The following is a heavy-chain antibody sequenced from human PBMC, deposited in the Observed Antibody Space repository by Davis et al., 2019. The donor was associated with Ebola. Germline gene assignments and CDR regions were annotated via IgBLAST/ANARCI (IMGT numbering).Heavy chain of an antibody. CDR1: GGSFSGYD. J-gene: IGHJ6*02. CDR3: ARGDKTDIVVVVAATGVYGMDV. Sequence: SETLSLTCAVYGGSFSGYDWSWIRQPPGKGLEWIGEINHSGSTNYNPSLKSRVTISVDTSKNQFSLKLSSVTAEDTAVYYCARGDKTDIVVVVAATGVYGMDVWGQGTTVTVSS. D-gene: IGHD2-15*01. CDR2: INHSGST. V-gene: IGHV4-34*01.